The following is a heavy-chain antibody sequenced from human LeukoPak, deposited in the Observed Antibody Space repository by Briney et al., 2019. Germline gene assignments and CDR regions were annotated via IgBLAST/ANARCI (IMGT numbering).Heavy chain of an antibody. CDR1: GGTFSSYA. CDR3: ARGAIFGVVTPYYFDY. Sequence: VASVKVSCKASGGTFSSYAISWVRQAPGQGLEWMGGIIPIFGTANYAQKFQGRVTITTDESTSTAYMELSSLRSEDTAVYYCARGAIFGVVTPYYFDYWGQGTLVTVSS. D-gene: IGHD3-3*01. J-gene: IGHJ4*02. V-gene: IGHV1-69*05. CDR2: IIPIFGTA.